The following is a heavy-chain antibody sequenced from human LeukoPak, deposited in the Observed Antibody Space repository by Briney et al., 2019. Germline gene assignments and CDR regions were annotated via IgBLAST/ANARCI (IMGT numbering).Heavy chain of an antibody. D-gene: IGHD5-12*01. CDR3: ARDLKWRVFTDY. Sequence: GGSLRLSCAAPGYTLRSYWMHWVRQAPGRGLVWVSRINSDGSDTIYGDSVKGRFTISKNNPKNTLYLHMDSMRTQDTAVYYCARDLKWRVFTDYWGQGTLVTVSS. J-gene: IGHJ4*02. V-gene: IGHV3-74*01. CDR2: INSDGSDT. CDR1: GYTLRSYW.